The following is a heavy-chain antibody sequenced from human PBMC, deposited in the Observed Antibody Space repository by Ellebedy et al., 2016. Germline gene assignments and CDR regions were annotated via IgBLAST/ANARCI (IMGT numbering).Heavy chain of an antibody. D-gene: IGHD3-3*01. CDR1: GGSISSYY. CDR2: IYYSGTT. V-gene: IGHV4-59*12. Sequence: SETLSLTCTVSGGSISSYYWSWIRQPPGKGLEWIGYIYYSGTTNYSPTPRSRVTISVDTSKNQVSLKLSSVTTADTAIYYCARYTFGGWSGFDYWGQGSLVTVSS. J-gene: IGHJ4*02. CDR3: ARYTFGGWSGFDY.